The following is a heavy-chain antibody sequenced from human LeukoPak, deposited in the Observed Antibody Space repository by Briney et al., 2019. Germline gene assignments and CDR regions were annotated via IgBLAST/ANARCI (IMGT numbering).Heavy chain of an antibody. V-gene: IGHV4-59*01. Sequence: PSETLSLTCAVSGGSISSYYWSWIRQPPGKGLEWIGYIYYSGSTNYNPSLKSRVTISVDTSKSQLSLRLSSVTAADTAVYYCARDSTPGANLSRFDPWGQGTLVTVSS. D-gene: IGHD1-1*01. J-gene: IGHJ5*02. CDR1: GGSISSYY. CDR3: ARDSTPGANLSRFDP. CDR2: IYYSGST.